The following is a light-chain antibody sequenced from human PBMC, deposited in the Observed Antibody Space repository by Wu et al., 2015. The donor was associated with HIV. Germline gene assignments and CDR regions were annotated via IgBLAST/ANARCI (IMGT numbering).Light chain of an antibody. V-gene: IGKV3-15*01. CDR3: QQYNKWPYT. Sequence: IVLTQSPGTLSLSPGETATLSCRASQSLSSNLAWYQQKPGQAPRLLIYGASTRATGIPARFSGSGSGTEFTLTISSMQSEDFAVYYCQQYNKWPYTFGQGTNLEIK. CDR2: GAS. CDR1: QSLSSN. J-gene: IGKJ2*01.